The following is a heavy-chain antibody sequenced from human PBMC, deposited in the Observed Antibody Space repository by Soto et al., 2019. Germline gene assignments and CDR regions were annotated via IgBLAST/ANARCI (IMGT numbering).Heavy chain of an antibody. CDR2: TNPDGGST. CDR3: AKAPRGGVIITTYSAHIDY. D-gene: IGHD3-3*01. CDR1: GYTFTSYY. V-gene: IGHV1-46*01. J-gene: IGHJ4*02. Sequence: QVHLVQSGADVKKPGASVMLSCKASGYTFTSYYMHWVRQAPGQGLEWMGITNPDGGSTRYAQKFQGRVTMTRDTSTSTFYMELSSLRSEDTAVYYCAKAPRGGVIITTYSAHIDYWGQGTLVTVSS.